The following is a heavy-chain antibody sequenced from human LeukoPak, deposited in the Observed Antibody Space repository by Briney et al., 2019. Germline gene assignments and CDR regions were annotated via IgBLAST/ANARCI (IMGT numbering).Heavy chain of an antibody. Sequence: GGSLRLSCAASGFTFSTYSIYWVRRSPGKALEGVSSMRSTSVYIYCADSVKARFPISRDNAKNSMFLQVTSLSSDDTPAYYCASGRTPTWNSDLGRKNYYYYYMDVWGNGTTVTVSS. D-gene: IGHD3/OR15-3a*01. CDR3: ASGRTPTWNSDLGRKNYYYYYMDV. CDR2: MRSTSVYI. V-gene: IGHV3-21*01. J-gene: IGHJ6*03. CDR1: GFTFSTYS.